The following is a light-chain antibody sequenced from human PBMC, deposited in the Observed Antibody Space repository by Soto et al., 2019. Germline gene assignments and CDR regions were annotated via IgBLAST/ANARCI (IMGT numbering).Light chain of an antibody. V-gene: IGKV3-20*01. Sequence: VLTQSPDTLSLSPGDRATLSCRASQSSSSQYLAWXXQRPGQPPRLLIYGVFIRANGIPDRFSGSGFGSDFTLTISRLEPEDFAVYYCQDFAYPEWTFGQGTKVDIK. CDR1: QSSSSQY. J-gene: IGKJ1*01. CDR2: GVF. CDR3: QDFAYPEWT.